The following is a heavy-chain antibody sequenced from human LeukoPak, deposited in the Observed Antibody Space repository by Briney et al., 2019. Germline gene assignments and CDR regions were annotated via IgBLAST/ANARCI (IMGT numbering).Heavy chain of an antibody. V-gene: IGHV4-31*03. J-gene: IGHJ3*02. D-gene: IGHD3-22*01. Sequence: TSETLSLTCTVSGGSISSGGYYWSWIRQHPGKGLEWIGYIYYSGSTYYNPSLKSRVTISVDTSKNQFSLKLSSVTAADTAVYYCARPHDSNDAFDIWGQGTMATVSS. CDR1: GGSISSGGYY. CDR2: IYYSGST. CDR3: ARPHDSNDAFDI.